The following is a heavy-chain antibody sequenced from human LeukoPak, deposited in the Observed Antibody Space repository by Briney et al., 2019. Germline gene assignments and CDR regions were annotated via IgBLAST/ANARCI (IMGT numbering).Heavy chain of an antibody. Sequence: SETLSLTCTVSGGSISSTSYYWGWIRQPPGKGLEWIGSIYYGGITYYNPSLKSRVTISVDTSKRQFSLTLSSVTAADTAVYYCARGNRQLAYYGSGSRLPYDSWGQGSLVTVSS. CDR2: IYYGGIT. CDR3: ARGNRQLAYYGSGSRLPYDS. D-gene: IGHD3-10*01. V-gene: IGHV4-39*01. CDR1: GGSISSTSYY. J-gene: IGHJ4*02.